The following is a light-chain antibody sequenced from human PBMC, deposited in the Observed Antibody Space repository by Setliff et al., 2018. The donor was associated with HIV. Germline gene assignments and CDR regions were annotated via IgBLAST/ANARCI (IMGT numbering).Light chain of an antibody. V-gene: IGLV2-14*03. CDR1: SSDVGGYNY. CDR2: DVS. CDR3: SSYTSRTPLYV. Sequence: QSVLTQPAPVSGSPGQSITISCTGTSSDVGGYNYVSWYQQHPGKAPQLIIYDVSNRPSGVSNRFSGSKSGNTASLTISGLQAEDEADYYCSSYTSRTPLYVFGTGTKVTVL. J-gene: IGLJ1*01.